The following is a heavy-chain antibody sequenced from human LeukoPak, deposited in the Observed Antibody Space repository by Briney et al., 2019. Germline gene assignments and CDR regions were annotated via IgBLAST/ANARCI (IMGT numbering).Heavy chain of an antibody. CDR2: IYSGGST. CDR1: GFTVSSNY. Sequence: PGGALRLSCAASGFTVSSNYMSWVREAPGRGREWVSVIYSGGSTYYADSVKGRFTISRDNSKNTLYLQMNSLRAEDTAVYYCATYNTYYFDYWGQGTLVTVSS. J-gene: IGHJ4*02. V-gene: IGHV3-53*01. CDR3: ATYNTYYFDY. D-gene: IGHD1-14*01.